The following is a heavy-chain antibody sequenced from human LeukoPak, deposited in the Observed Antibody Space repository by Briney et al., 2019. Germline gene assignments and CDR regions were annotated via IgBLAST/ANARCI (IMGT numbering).Heavy chain of an antibody. CDR2: FDPEDGET. J-gene: IGHJ6*03. V-gene: IGHV1-24*01. CDR3: ATWAKQQLVSHLYYYYYYMDV. CDR1: GYTLTELS. D-gene: IGHD6-13*01. Sequence: EASVKVSCTVSGYTLTELSMHWVRQAPGKGLEWMGGFDPEDGETIYAQKFQGRVTMTEDTSTDTAYMELSSLRSEDTAVYYCATWAKQQLVSHLYYYYYYMDVWGKGTTVTVSS.